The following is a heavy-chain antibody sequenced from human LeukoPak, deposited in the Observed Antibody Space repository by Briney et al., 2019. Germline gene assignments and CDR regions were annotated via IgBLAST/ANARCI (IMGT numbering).Heavy chain of an antibody. Sequence: GRTLRLSCAASGFTFSSYGMSWVRHAPGKGLEWVSAISGSGGSTYYADSAKGRFTISRDNSKNTLYLQMNSLRAEDTAVYYCAKGALTMVRGDWFDPWGQGTLVTVSS. J-gene: IGHJ5*02. V-gene: IGHV3-23*01. CDR3: AKGALTMVRGDWFDP. CDR2: ISGSGGST. D-gene: IGHD3-10*01. CDR1: GFTFSSYG.